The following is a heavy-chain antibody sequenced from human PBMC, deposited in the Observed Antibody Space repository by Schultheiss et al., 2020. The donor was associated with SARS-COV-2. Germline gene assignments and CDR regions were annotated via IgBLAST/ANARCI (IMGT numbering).Heavy chain of an antibody. CDR2: ISSSSSYI. CDR1: GFTFSSYS. CDR3: ARYEQQLGYIDY. D-gene: IGHD6-13*01. Sequence: GGSLRLSCAASGFTFSSYSMNWVRQAPGKGLEWVSSISSSSSYIYYADSVKGRFTISRDNAKNSLYLLMNSLTAEDTAVYYCARYEQQLGYIDYWGQGTLVTVSS. V-gene: IGHV3-21*01. J-gene: IGHJ4*02.